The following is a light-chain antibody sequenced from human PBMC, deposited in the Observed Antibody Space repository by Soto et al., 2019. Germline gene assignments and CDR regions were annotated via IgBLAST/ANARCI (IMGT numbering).Light chain of an antibody. Sequence: DIVVTQSPATLSASPGERVTLSCRASQFVSSRLAWYQQRPGQVPILLIYDTSTRAPGISARLSGSGSGTEFTLTISSLQSEDFAVYYCQEYIHWPPGMFGPGTTVYIK. CDR2: DTS. J-gene: IGKJ1*01. CDR3: QEYIHWPPGM. CDR1: QFVSSR. V-gene: IGKV3-15*01.